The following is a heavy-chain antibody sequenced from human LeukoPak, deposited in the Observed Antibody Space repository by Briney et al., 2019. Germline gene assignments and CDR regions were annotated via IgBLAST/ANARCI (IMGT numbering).Heavy chain of an antibody. CDR2: INSDGSNT. CDR1: GFSFSTSW. J-gene: IGHJ4*02. V-gene: IGHV3-74*01. D-gene: IGHD3-3*01. Sequence: PEGSLRLSCAASGFSFSTSWMHWVRHTPEKGLVWVSRINSDGSNTIYADSVKGRFTISRDNAKNTLFLQMNSLRAEDTAVYYCARDRYYTLDYWGQGTLVTVSS. CDR3: ARDRYYTLDY.